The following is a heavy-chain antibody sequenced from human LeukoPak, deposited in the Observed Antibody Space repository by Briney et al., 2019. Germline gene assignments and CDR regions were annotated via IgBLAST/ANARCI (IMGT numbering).Heavy chain of an antibody. Sequence: PSQTLSLTCTVSGGSISSGDYYWSWIRQPPGKGLEWIGYIYYSGSTYYNPSLKSRVTISVDTSKNQFSLKLSSVTAADTVVYYCARGVILTGYDNPYYFDYWGQGTLVTVSS. CDR3: ARGVILTGYDNPYYFDY. D-gene: IGHD3-9*01. V-gene: IGHV4-30-4*01. CDR2: IYYSGST. J-gene: IGHJ4*02. CDR1: GGSISSGDYY.